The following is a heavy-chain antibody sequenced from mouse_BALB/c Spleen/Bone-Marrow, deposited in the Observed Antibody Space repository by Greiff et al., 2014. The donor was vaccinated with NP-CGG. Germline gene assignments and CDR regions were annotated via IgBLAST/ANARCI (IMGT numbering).Heavy chain of an antibody. CDR3: ARGKTYAMDY. Sequence: VQLQQPGPELVKPGASVKMSCKASGYTFTSYVMHWVKQKPGQGLEWIGYINPNNDGSKYNEKFKGKATLTSDKSSSTAYMELRSLTSEDSAVYYCARGKTYAMDYWGQGTSVTVSS. CDR2: INPNNDGS. V-gene: IGHV1-14*01. CDR1: GYTFTSYV. J-gene: IGHJ4*01. D-gene: IGHD2-1*01.